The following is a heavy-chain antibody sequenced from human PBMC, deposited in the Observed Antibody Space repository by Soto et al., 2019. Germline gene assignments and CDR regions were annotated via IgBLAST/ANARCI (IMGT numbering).Heavy chain of an antibody. D-gene: IGHD6-13*01. CDR1: GGSISSGGYY. V-gene: IGHV4-31*03. Sequence: QVQLQESGPGLVKPSQTLSLTCTVSGGSISSGGYYWSWIRQHPGKGLEWIGYIYYSGSTYYNPSLKRRVTISVDTSKNQFSLKLSSVTAADTAVYYCARFGYSSSWYFDPWGQGTLVTVSS. CDR3: ARFGYSSSWYFDP. J-gene: IGHJ5*02. CDR2: IYYSGST.